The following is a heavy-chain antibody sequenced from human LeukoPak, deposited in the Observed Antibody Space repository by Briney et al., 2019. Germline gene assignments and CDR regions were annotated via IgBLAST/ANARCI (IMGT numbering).Heavy chain of an antibody. CDR2: IYSGGST. CDR1: GFTVSSNY. CDR3: AKDDQRDGSSWFFHY. V-gene: IGHV3-66*01. Sequence: PGGSLRLSCAASGFTVSSNYMSWVRQAPGKGLEWVSAIYSGGSTYYADSVKGRFTISRDNSKNTLYLQMNSLRAEDTAVYYCAKDDQRDGSSWFFHYWGQGTLVTVSS. J-gene: IGHJ4*02. D-gene: IGHD6-6*01.